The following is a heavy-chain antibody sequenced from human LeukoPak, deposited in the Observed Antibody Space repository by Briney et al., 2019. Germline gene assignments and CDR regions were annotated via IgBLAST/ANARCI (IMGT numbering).Heavy chain of an antibody. CDR3: ARTELLPNYYYYYGMDV. CDR1: GGSISSGDYY. CDR2: IYYSGST. Sequence: PSQTLSLTCTVSGGSISSGDYYWSWIRQPPGKGLEWIGYIYYSGSTYYNPSLKSRVTISVDTSKNQFSLKLSSVTAADTAVYYCARTELLPNYYYYYGMDVWGQGTTVTVS. J-gene: IGHJ6*02. D-gene: IGHD2-15*01. V-gene: IGHV4-30-4*01.